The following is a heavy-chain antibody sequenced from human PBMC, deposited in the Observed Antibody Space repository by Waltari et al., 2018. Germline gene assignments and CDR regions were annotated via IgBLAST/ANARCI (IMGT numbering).Heavy chain of an antibody. J-gene: IGHJ6*02. Sequence: QVQLQESGPGLVKPSQTLSLTCTVSGGSISSGGYYWSWIRQHPGRGLGWNGYIDYSGGTYYNPSLKSRVTRSVDTSKNQCSLKLSSVTAADTAVYYCARDPGYGMDVWGQGTTVTVSS. CDR1: GGSISSGGYY. CDR2: IDYSGGT. V-gene: IGHV4-31*03. CDR3: ARDPGYGMDV.